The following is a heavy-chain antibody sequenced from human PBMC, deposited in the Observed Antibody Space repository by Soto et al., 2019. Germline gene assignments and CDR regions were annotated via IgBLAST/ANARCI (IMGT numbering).Heavy chain of an antibody. CDR3: AYRVGSRGSFDY. Sequence: QITLKESGPTLVKPTQTLTLTCTFSGFSLPTSGVSVGWIRQPPGKSLELLASIYWNDDKRYSPSLKSRLTLTKDNSKKQVVLTMTNMYPVDTATYYCAYRVGSRGSFDYWGQGTLVTVSS. D-gene: IGHD6-25*01. CDR1: GFSLPTSGVS. V-gene: IGHV2-5*01. J-gene: IGHJ4*02. CDR2: IYWNDDK.